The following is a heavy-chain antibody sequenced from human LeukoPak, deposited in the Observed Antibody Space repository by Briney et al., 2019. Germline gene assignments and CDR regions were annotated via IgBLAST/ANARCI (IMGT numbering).Heavy chain of an antibody. Sequence: SETLSLTCTVSGYSISSGYYWGWIRQPPGKGLEWIGSIYHSGSTYYNPSPKSRVTMSVDTSKNQFSLKLSSVTAADTAVYYCARGAQVAARPGVYWGQGTLVTVSS. J-gene: IGHJ4*02. D-gene: IGHD6-6*01. V-gene: IGHV4-38-2*02. CDR3: ARGAQVAARPGVY. CDR1: GYSISSGYY. CDR2: IYHSGST.